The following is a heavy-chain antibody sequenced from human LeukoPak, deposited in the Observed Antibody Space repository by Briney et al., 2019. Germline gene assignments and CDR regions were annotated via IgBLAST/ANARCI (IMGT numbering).Heavy chain of an antibody. D-gene: IGHD2-2*01. Sequence: GEALQISCKGSGYSFTSYWIGRVRQLPGKGLEWMGIIYPGDSDTRYSPSFQGQVTISADKSISTAYLQWSSLKASDAAMYYCARIVVPAAIPAAHWFDPWGQGTLVTVSS. CDR2: IYPGDSDT. J-gene: IGHJ5*02. V-gene: IGHV5-51*01. CDR3: ARIVVPAAIPAAHWFDP. CDR1: GYSFTSYW.